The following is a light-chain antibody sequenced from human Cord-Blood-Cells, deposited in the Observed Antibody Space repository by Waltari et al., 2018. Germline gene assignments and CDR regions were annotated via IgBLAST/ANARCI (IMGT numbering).Light chain of an antibody. CDR2: KAS. V-gene: IGKV1-5*03. Sequence: DIQMNQSPSTLSASVGDRVTITCRASQSISSWLAWYQQKPGKAPKLLIYKASILESGVPARFSGSGSGTEFTLTISSLQPDDFATYYCQQYNSYWTFGQGTEVEIK. CDR1: QSISSW. CDR3: QQYNSYWT. J-gene: IGKJ1*01.